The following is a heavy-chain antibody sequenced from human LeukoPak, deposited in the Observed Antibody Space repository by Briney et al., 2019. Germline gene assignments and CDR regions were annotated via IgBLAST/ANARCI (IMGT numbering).Heavy chain of an antibody. CDR1: GFTVSSNY. J-gene: IGHJ4*02. V-gene: IGHV3-30*18. CDR2: ISYDGSNK. D-gene: IGHD3-22*01. CDR3: AKTLPPLYYYDSSGYSLPQKPLDY. Sequence: GGSLRLSCAASGFTVSSNYMSWVRQAPGKGLEWVAVISYDGSNKYYADSVKGRFTISRDNSKNTLYLQMNSLRAEDTAVYYCAKTLPPLYYYDSSGYSLPQKPLDYWGQGTLVTVSS.